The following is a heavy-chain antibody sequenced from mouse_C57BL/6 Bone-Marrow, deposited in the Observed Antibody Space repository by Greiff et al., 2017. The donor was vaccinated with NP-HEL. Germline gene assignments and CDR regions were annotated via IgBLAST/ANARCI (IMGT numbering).Heavy chain of an antibody. CDR2: INYDGSST. D-gene: IGHD1-1*01. V-gene: IGHV5-16*01. Sequence: EVQLVESEGGLVQPGSSMKLSCTASGFTFSDYYMAWVRQVPEKGLEWVANINYDGSSTYYLDSLKSRFIISRDNAKNILYLQMSSLKSEDTATYYCARAHYYGSSYRWYFDVWGTGTTVTVSS. CDR3: ARAHYYGSSYRWYFDV. J-gene: IGHJ1*03. CDR1: GFTFSDYY.